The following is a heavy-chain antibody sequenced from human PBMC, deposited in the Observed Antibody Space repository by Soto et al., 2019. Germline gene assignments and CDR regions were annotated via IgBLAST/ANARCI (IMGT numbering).Heavy chain of an antibody. Sequence: QIQLVQSGPEVKKPGASVKVSCKSSGYTFSSYGVSWVRQAPGQGLEWLGWISAYSGVTNFAQNFQGRVTMTTDTSTSTSYMELRSLRSDDTAVYYCASDPEYLSDSTAVPESASFDCWGQGTLVTVSS. D-gene: IGHD2-8*02. V-gene: IGHV1-18*01. CDR2: ISAYSGVT. CDR3: ASDPEYLSDSTAVPESASFDC. CDR1: GYTFSSYG. J-gene: IGHJ4*02.